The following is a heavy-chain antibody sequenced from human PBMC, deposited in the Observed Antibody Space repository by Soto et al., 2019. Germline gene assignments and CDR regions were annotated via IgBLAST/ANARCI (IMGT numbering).Heavy chain of an antibody. V-gene: IGHV1-18*01. CDR2: ISAYNGNT. CDR3: ARSGRVTIFGVVTPYYYYGMDV. D-gene: IGHD3-3*01. Sequence: GASVKVSCKASGYTFTSYGISWVRQAPGQGLEWMGWISAYNGNTNYAQKLQGRVTMTTDTSTSTAYMELRSLRSGDTAVYYCARSGRVTIFGVVTPYYYYGMDVWGQGTTVTVSS. CDR1: GYTFTSYG. J-gene: IGHJ6*02.